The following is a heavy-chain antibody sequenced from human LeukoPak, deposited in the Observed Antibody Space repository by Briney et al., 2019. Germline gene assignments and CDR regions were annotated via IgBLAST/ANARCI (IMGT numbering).Heavy chain of an antibody. V-gene: IGHV3-21*01. CDR3: ARDHAGSGKYGMDV. CDR1: GFTFSSYS. CDR2: ISSSSSYI. Sequence: PGGSLRLSCAASGFTFSSYSMNWVRQAPGKGLEWVSSISSSSSYIYYADSVEGRFTISRDNAKNSLYLQMNSLRAEDTAVYYCARDHAGSGKYGMDVWGQGTTVTVSS. J-gene: IGHJ6*02. D-gene: IGHD3-10*01.